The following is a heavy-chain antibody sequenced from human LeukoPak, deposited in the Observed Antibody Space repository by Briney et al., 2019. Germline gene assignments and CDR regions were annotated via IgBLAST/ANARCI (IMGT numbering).Heavy chain of an antibody. V-gene: IGHV4-59*01. Sequence: SETLSLTCTVSGGSISSYYWSWIRQAPGKGLEWIGYIYYSGSTNYNPSLKSRVTISVDTSKNQFSLKLSSVTAADTAVYYCARVSGSYLNWFDPWGQGTLVTVSS. J-gene: IGHJ5*02. CDR1: GGSISSYY. D-gene: IGHD1-26*01. CDR3: ARVSGSYLNWFDP. CDR2: IYYSGST.